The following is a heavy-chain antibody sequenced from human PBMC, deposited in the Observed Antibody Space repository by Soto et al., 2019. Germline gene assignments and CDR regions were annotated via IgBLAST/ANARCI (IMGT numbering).Heavy chain of an antibody. V-gene: IGHV6-1*01. CDR2: TYYRSNWRH. CDR3: ARGVAGSGFDL. D-gene: IGHD6-19*01. J-gene: IGHJ4*02. Sequence: SQTLSLTCPMSGDSVSSNTAEWNWIRSSPSRGLEWLGRTYYRSNWRHDYAVSVKSRITVNPDTSKNHFSLQLNSVTPDDTAVYYCARGVAGSGFDLWGQGTLVTVSS. CDR1: GDSVSSNTAE.